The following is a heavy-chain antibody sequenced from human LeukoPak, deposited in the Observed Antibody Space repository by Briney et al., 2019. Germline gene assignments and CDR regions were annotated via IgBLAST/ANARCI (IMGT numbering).Heavy chain of an antibody. Sequence: ASVKVSRKASGGTFSSYAISWVRQAPGQGLEWMGIINPSGGSTSYAQKFQGRVTMTRDTSTSTVYMELSSLRSEDTAVYYCAQEVGATYYGMDVWGQGTTVTVSS. CDR2: INPSGGST. D-gene: IGHD1-26*01. CDR3: AQEVGATYYGMDV. CDR1: GGTFSSYA. J-gene: IGHJ6*02. V-gene: IGHV1-46*01.